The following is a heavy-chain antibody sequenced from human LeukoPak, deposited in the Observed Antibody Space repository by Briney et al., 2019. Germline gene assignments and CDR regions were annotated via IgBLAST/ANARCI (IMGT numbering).Heavy chain of an antibody. Sequence: GGSLRLSCATSGFTFSNYAMGWVRQAPGKGLEWVSVIYSGGTTYYADSVKGRFTISRDNSKNTLYLQMNSLRAEDTAVYYCARHGATELLNDYWGQGTLVTVSS. CDR3: ARHGATELLNDY. D-gene: IGHD2-15*01. J-gene: IGHJ4*02. V-gene: IGHV3-66*04. CDR2: IYSGGTT. CDR1: GFTFSNYA.